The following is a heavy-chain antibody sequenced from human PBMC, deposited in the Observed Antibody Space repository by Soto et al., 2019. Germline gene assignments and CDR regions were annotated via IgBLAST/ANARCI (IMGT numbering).Heavy chain of an antibody. D-gene: IGHD2-21*01. CDR3: ARGGDYYSSRNWFDP. CDR1: GGSVSDKTYY. J-gene: IGHJ5*02. Sequence: SETLSLTCSVSGGSVSDKTYYWSWIRQPPGKRLEWIGYVYHGGTTYYNPSLKSRLDISLDTSKNQFSLNLTSVTAADTAVYFCARGGDYYSSRNWFDPWGQGTPVTVSS. V-gene: IGHV4-30-4*08. CDR2: VYHGGTT.